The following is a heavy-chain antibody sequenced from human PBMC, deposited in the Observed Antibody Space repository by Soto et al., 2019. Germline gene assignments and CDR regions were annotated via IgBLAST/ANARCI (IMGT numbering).Heavy chain of an antibody. V-gene: IGHV4-39*01. Sequence: SETLSLTCTVSGGSISSSSYYWGWIRPPPGKGLEWIGSIYYSGSTYYNPSLKSRVTISVDTSKNQFSLKLSSVTAADTAVYYCASHDVYNWNQFDYWGQGTLVTVSS. CDR3: ASHDVYNWNQFDY. CDR2: IYYSGST. CDR1: GGSISSSSYY. J-gene: IGHJ4*02. D-gene: IGHD1-20*01.